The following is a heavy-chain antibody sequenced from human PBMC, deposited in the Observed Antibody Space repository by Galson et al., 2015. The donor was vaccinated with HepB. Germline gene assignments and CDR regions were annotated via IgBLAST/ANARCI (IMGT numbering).Heavy chain of an antibody. CDR2: ISYDGSNK. CDR1: GFTFSSYA. V-gene: IGHV3-30-3*01. CDR3: ASLPLRDVDTAMVIGRWFDY. J-gene: IGHJ4*02. Sequence: SLRLSCAASGFTFSSYAMHWVRQAPGKGLEWVAVISYDGSNKYYADSVKGRFTISRDNSKNTLYLQMNSLRAEDTAVYYCASLPLRDVDTAMVIGRWFDYWGQGTLVTVSS. D-gene: IGHD5-18*01.